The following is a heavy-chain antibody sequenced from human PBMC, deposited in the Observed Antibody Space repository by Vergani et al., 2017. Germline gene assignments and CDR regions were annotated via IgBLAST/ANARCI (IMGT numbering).Heavy chain of an antibody. CDR2: VSTGTKSQ. D-gene: IGHD4-11*01. V-gene: IGHV3-48*01. CDR1: GFDFSSYI. Sequence: QLVESGGGWVQPGGSLRLSCVVSGFDFSSYIMNWVRQAPGKGLEWVSFVSTGTKSQSYAESVKGRFTISRDSAKNTLDLQMNNLRAEDTAVYYCVSDPLTTVNINYWGQGILVTVSS. CDR3: VSDPLTTVNINY. J-gene: IGHJ4*02.